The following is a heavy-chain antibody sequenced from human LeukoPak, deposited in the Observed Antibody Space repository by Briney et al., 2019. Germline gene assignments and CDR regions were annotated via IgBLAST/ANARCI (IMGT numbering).Heavy chain of an antibody. CDR3: AKDGILYSSSWYGDY. Sequence: GGSLTLSCAASGFTVSSYCMHWVRQPPGKGLEWVAVISYDGSNKYYADSVKDRFTISRDNSKNTLYLQMNSLRAEDTAVYYCAKDGILYSSSWYGDYWGQGTLVTVSS. CDR1: GFTVSSYC. J-gene: IGHJ4*02. D-gene: IGHD6-13*01. V-gene: IGHV3-30*18. CDR2: ISYDGSNK.